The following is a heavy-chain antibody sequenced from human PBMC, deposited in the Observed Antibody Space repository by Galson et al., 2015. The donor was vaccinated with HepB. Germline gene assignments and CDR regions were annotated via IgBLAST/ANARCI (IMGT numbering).Heavy chain of an antibody. D-gene: IGHD2-15*01. V-gene: IGHV3-15*01. CDR1: GLSFNNAW. J-gene: IGHJ4*02. Sequence: SLRLSCAASGLSFNNAWMSWVRRAPGMGLEWVGQIKAKVDGGTSDYAAPVKGRFFISRDDSKNTMYLQMNSLKAEDTAVYYCTTEDGPYSDTYFDIWGQGTLVTVSS. CDR3: TTEDGPYSDTYFDI. CDR2: IKAKVDGGTS.